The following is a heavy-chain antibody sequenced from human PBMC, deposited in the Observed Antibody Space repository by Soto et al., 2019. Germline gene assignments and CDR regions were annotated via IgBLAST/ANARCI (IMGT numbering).Heavy chain of an antibody. CDR2: IYRDGKT. J-gene: IGHJ6*02. D-gene: IGHD2-15*01. V-gene: IGHV3-53*02. CDR1: EFTVSSNY. Sequence: EGQLVETGGGMIQPGGSLRLSCAASEFTVSSNYMSWVRRAPGRGLEWVSIIYRDGKTYYTDSARGRFIISRDNSKNTLDLQMNGLRVEDTATYYCAREAFTVSGGTSPVRGGGIDVWGQGTTVTVSS. CDR3: AREAFTVSGGTSPVRGGGIDV.